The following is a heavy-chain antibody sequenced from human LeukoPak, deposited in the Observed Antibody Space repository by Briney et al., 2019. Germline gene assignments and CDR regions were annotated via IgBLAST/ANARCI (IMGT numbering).Heavy chain of an antibody. Sequence: GGSLRLSCTASGFTVSSNYMSWVRQAPGKGLEWVSVIYSGGNTYYADSVKGRFTISRDNSKNTLSLQMNSLRAEDTAVYYCAREASSSGGRYLDYWGQGTLVTVSS. D-gene: IGHD6-19*01. CDR2: IYSGGNT. CDR3: AREASSSGGRYLDY. V-gene: IGHV3-66*01. CDR1: GFTVSSNY. J-gene: IGHJ4*02.